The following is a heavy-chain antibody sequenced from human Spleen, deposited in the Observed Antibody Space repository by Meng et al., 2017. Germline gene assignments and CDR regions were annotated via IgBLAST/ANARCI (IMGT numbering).Heavy chain of an antibody. CDR2: IYHSGST. Sequence: QVQLQESGPGLVKPSGTLSLTCAGSGGSISSSNWWSWVRQPPGKGLEWIGEIYHSGSTNYNPSLKSRVTISVDKSKNQFSLKLSSVTAADTAVYYCATRDIAVAGVAFDYWGQGTLVTVSS. D-gene: IGHD6-19*01. CDR3: ATRDIAVAGVAFDY. V-gene: IGHV4-4*02. CDR1: GGSISSSNW. J-gene: IGHJ4*02.